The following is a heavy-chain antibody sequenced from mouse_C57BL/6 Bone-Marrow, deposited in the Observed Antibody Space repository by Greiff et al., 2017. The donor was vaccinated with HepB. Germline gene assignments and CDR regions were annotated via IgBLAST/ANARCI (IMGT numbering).Heavy chain of an antibody. CDR3: ARGFFTSAFDV. CDR2: IFPGSGST. D-gene: IGHD6-1*01. J-gene: IGHJ1*03. V-gene: IGHV1-56*01. CDR1: GYTFTSYW. Sequence: QVQLQQSGPELVRPGASVKISCKAPGYTFTSYWMQWVRQRPGQGLEWIGEIFPGSGSTYYNEKFKGKATLTVDTSSSTAYMQLSSLTSEDSAVYFCARGFFTSAFDVWGTGTTVTVSS.